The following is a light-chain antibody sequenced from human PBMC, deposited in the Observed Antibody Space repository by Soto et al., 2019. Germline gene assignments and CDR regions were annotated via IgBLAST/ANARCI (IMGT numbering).Light chain of an antibody. CDR2: KAS. V-gene: IGKV1-5*03. Sequence: IQMTQSPSSLSASVGDRVTVTCRASQSISTWLAWYQQKPGKAPKLLIYKASSLQSGVTSTLTGSPYGTELTITISSLQLDDFASYYCQQCNRYSALSFGGGTNV. CDR1: QSISTW. CDR3: QQCNRYSALS. J-gene: IGKJ4*01.